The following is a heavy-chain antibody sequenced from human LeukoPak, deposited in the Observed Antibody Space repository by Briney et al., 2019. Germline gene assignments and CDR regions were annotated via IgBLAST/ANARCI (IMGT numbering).Heavy chain of an antibody. CDR3: ARTFLGYCSSTSCGAFDI. CDR2: INPSGGST. D-gene: IGHD2-2*01. J-gene: IGHJ3*02. Sequence: ASVKVSCKASGYTFTSYYMHWVRQAPGQGLEGMGIINPSGGSTSYAQKFQGRVTMNRDTSTSTVYMELSSMRSEDTAVYYCARTFLGYCSSTSCGAFDIWGQGTMVTVSS. CDR1: GYTFTSYY. V-gene: IGHV1-46*03.